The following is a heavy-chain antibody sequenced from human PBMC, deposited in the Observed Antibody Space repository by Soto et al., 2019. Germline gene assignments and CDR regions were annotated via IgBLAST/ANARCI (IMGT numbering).Heavy chain of an antibody. CDR2: ISYDGSNK. Sequence: QVQLVESGGGVVQPGRSLRLYCAASGFTFRISAMHWVRQAPGKGLEWVAVISYDGSNKYYPDSVKGRFTISRDNSKNTQSLQLDTLRVEDTAVYYCARKSRTGYCASPRCLLDDVFDLWVQGTMVTVSS. D-gene: IGHD2-2*01. CDR3: ARKSRTGYCASPRCLLDDVFDL. CDR1: GFTFRISA. J-gene: IGHJ3*01. V-gene: IGHV3-30-3*01.